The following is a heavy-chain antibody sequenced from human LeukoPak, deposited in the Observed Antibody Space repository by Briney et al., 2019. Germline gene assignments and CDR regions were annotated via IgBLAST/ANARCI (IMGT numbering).Heavy chain of an antibody. CDR3: AKGHYYGSGSLDY. J-gene: IGHJ4*02. D-gene: IGHD3-10*01. Sequence: PGGSLRLSCAASGFTFSDYWMSWVRQAPGKGLEWVANIKQDGSEKYYVGSVKGRFTISRDNSKNTLYVQMNSLRAEDTAVYYCAKGHYYGSGSLDYWGQGTLVTVSS. V-gene: IGHV3-7*03. CDR1: GFTFSDYW. CDR2: IKQDGSEK.